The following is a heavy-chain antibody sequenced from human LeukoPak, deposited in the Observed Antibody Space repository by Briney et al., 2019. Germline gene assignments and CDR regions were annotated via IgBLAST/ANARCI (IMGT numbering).Heavy chain of an antibody. Sequence: GGSLRLSCAASGFTFSSYGMHWVRQAPGKGLEWVAVISYDGSNKYYADSVKGRFTISRDNSKNTLYLQMNSLRAEDTAVYYCAKDVYGSGSYYNPLMGYWGQGTLVTVSS. CDR3: AKDVYGSGSYYNPLMGY. J-gene: IGHJ4*02. CDR1: GFTFSSYG. CDR2: ISYDGSNK. V-gene: IGHV3-30*18. D-gene: IGHD3-10*01.